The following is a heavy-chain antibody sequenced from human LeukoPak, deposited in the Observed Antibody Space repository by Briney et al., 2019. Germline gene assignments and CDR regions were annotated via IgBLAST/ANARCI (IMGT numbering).Heavy chain of an antibody. V-gene: IGHV3-74*01. CDR1: GFTFSNCW. J-gene: IGHJ6*02. CDR3: ARDTYYYNSSAFYHYYYGMDV. CDR2: IEYDGSKT. D-gene: IGHD3-22*01. Sequence: GGSRRLSCAASGFTFSNCWMHWVRQAPGKGLEWVSRIEYDGSKTKYADSVKGRFTISRDNAKNTLYLQMNSLRAEDTAVYYCARDTYYYNSSAFYHYYYGMDVWGQGTTVTVSS.